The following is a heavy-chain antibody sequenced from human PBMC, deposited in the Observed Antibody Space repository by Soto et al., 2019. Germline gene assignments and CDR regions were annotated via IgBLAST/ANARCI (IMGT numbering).Heavy chain of an antibody. Sequence: SETLSLTCAVYGGSFSGYYWSWIRQPPGKGLEWIGEINHSGSTNYNPSLKSRVTISVDTSKNQFSLKLSSVTAADTAVYYCARGIVARWDYYYYYMDVWGKGTTVTVSS. V-gene: IGHV4-34*01. CDR2: INHSGST. CDR3: ARGIVARWDYYYYYMDV. J-gene: IGHJ6*03. CDR1: GGSFSGYY. D-gene: IGHD2-15*01.